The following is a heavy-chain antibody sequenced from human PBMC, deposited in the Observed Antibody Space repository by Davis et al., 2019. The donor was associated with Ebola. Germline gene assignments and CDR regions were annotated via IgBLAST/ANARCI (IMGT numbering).Heavy chain of an antibody. V-gene: IGHV1-46*01. D-gene: IGHD5-12*01. Sequence: AASVKVSCKASGYTFTSYYMHWVRQALGQGLEWMGIINPSGGSTSYAQKFQGRVTMTRDTSTSTVYMELSSLRSEDTAVYYCAREPLRVATIVGMDVWGKGTTVTVSS. CDR1: GYTFTSYY. CDR3: AREPLRVATIVGMDV. J-gene: IGHJ6*04. CDR2: INPSGGST.